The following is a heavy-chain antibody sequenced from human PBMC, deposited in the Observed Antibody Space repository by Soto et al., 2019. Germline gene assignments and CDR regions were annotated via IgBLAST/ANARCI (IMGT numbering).Heavy chain of an antibody. D-gene: IGHD5-18*01. CDR3: ASSGYSYGLITLDY. J-gene: IGHJ4*02. Sequence: ASQTMCLTCTVAGGSISSYYWSWIRQPPGKGLEWIGYIYYSGSTNYNPSLKSRVTISVDTSKNQFSLKLSSVTAADTAVYYCASSGYSYGLITLDYWGQGTLVTVSS. CDR2: IYYSGST. CDR1: GGSISSYY. V-gene: IGHV4-59*01.